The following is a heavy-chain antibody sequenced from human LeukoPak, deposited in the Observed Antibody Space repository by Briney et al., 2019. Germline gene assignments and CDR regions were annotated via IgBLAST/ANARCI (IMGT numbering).Heavy chain of an antibody. CDR1: GGSISSSSYY. D-gene: IGHD1-26*01. J-gene: IGHJ4*02. V-gene: IGHV4-39*01. Sequence: PSETLSLTCTVSGGSISSSSYYWGWIRQPPGKGLEWIGSIYYSGSTYYNPSLKSRVTISVDTSKNQFSLKLSSVTAADTAVYYCARGGLGATTTRGYFDYWGQGTLVTVSS. CDR2: IYYSGST. CDR3: ARGGLGATTTRGYFDY.